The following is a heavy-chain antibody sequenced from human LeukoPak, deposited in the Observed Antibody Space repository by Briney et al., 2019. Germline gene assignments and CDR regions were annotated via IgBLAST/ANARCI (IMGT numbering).Heavy chain of an antibody. D-gene: IGHD7-27*01. J-gene: IGHJ4*02. Sequence: ASVKVSCKASGYTFTGYYMHWVRQAPGQGLEWMGWINPNSGGTNYAQKFQGRVTMTRDTSISTAYMELSRLRSDDTAVYYCARGHAGDPRGAIRYWGQGTLVTVSS. CDR2: INPNSGGT. V-gene: IGHV1-2*02. CDR1: GYTFTGYY. CDR3: ARGHAGDPRGAIRY.